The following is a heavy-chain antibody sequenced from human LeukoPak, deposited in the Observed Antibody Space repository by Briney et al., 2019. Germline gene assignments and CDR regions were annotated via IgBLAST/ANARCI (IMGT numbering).Heavy chain of an antibody. Sequence: GASVKVSCKASGGTFSNYAVSWVRQAPGQGLEWMGIINPSGGSTSYAQKFQGRVTMTRDTSTSTVYMELSSLRSEDTAVYYCARVIAAAGKGTDYWGQGTLVTVSS. CDR1: GGTFSNYA. V-gene: IGHV1-46*01. CDR2: INPSGGST. J-gene: IGHJ4*02. CDR3: ARVIAAAGKGTDY. D-gene: IGHD6-13*01.